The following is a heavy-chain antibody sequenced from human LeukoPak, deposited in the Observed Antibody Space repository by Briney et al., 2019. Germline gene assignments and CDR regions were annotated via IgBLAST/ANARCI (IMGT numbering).Heavy chain of an antibody. V-gene: IGHV6-1*01. D-gene: IGHD6-13*01. CDR3: ARTRDVAAAGTNAFDI. CDR1: GDSVSSNSAA. CDR2: TYYRSKWYN. Sequence: SQTLSLTCAISGDSVSSNSAAWNWIRQSPSRGLEWLGRTYYRSKWYNDYAVSVKSRITINPDTSKNQFSLQLNSVTPEDTAVYYSARTRDVAAAGTNAFDIWGQGTMVTVSS. J-gene: IGHJ3*02.